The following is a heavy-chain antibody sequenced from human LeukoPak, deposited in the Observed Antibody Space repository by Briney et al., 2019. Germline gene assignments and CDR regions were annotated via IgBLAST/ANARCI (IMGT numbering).Heavy chain of an antibody. D-gene: IGHD3-22*01. J-gene: IGHJ3*02. CDR1: GFTVSSNY. Sequence: PGRSLRLSCAASGFTVSSNYMSWVRQAPGKGLEWVSVIYSGGSTYYADSVKGRFTISRDNSKNTLYLQTNSLRAEDTAVYYCARVGGYYDSSGYYEGVNDAFDIWGQGTMVTVSS. CDR3: ARVGGYYDSSGYYEGVNDAFDI. CDR2: IYSGGST. V-gene: IGHV3-66*01.